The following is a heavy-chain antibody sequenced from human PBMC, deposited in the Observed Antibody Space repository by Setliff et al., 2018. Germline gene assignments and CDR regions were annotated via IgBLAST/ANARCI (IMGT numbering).Heavy chain of an antibody. Sequence: PGGSLRLSCAASGFSFSSYIINWVRQAPGKGLEWVSSISRSSNYISYADSVKGRFTISRDNAKNSLYLQMNSLRAEDTAVYYCARSGNYRVDYWGQGTLVTVSS. CDR1: GFSFSSYI. CDR3: ARSGNYRVDY. V-gene: IGHV3-21*01. J-gene: IGHJ4*02. CDR2: ISRSSNYI. D-gene: IGHD1-26*01.